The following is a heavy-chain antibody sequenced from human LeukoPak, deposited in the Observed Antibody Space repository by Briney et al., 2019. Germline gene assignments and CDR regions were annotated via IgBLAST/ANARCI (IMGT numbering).Heavy chain of an antibody. CDR2: IIGDGTST. CDR1: GFTFSSYW. CDR3: ARAGYRSAWHYFDY. J-gene: IGHJ4*02. D-gene: IGHD6-19*01. V-gene: IGHV3-74*01. Sequence: HPGGSLRLSCAASGFTFSSYWMHWVRQAPGNGLVWVSRIIGDGTSTSYADSVKGRFTISRDNAKNTLYPQMNSLRADDTALYYCARAGYRSAWHYFDYWGQGALVTVSS.